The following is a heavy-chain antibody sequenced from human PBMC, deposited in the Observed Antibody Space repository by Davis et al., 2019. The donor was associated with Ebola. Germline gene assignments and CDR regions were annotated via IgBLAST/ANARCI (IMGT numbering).Heavy chain of an antibody. CDR2: ISGYSGKT. CDR3: ARTSIVGTTTTASDI. V-gene: IGHV1-18*04. D-gene: IGHD1-26*01. J-gene: IGHJ3*02. CDR1: GYTFATFG. Sequence: AASVKVSCKASGYTFATFGLSWVRQAPGQGLEWIGWISGYSGKTKYAQKFQGRVTMTTDTSTSTAYMELRSLRSDDTAVYFCARTSIVGTTTTASDIWGQGTKVTVSS.